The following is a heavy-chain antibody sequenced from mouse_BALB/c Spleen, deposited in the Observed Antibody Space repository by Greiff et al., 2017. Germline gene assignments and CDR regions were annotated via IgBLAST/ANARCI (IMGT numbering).Heavy chain of an antibody. CDR3: ARVILRSYAMDY. CDR2: ISYDGSN. CDR1: GYSITSGYY. V-gene: IGHV3-6*02. J-gene: IGHJ4*01. Sequence: EVQLQESGPGLVKPSQSLSLTCSVTGYSITSGYYWNWIRQFPGNKLEWMGYISYDGSNNYNPSLKNRISITRDTSKNQFFLKLNSVTTEDTATYYCARVILRSYAMDYWGQGTSVTVSS. D-gene: IGHD1-1*01.